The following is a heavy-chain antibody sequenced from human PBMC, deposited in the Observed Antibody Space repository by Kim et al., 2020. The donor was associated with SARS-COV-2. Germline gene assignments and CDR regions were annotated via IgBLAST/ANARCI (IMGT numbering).Heavy chain of an antibody. V-gene: IGHV4-31*02. Sequence: YNPTLKSRLTISVDTSKNQFSLTLSSVTAADTAVYYCARKRDGYNRDYFDYWGQGILVTVSS. D-gene: IGHD5-12*01. J-gene: IGHJ4*02. CDR3: ARKRDGYNRDYFDY.